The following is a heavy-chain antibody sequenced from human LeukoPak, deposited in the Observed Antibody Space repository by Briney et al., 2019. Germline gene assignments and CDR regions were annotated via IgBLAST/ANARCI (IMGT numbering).Heavy chain of an antibody. J-gene: IGHJ5*02. Sequence: ASVKVSCMVSGYTLTELSMHWVRPAPGKGLEWMGGFDPEDGETIYAQKFQGRVTMTEDTSTDTAYMELSSLRSEDTAVYYCATLEYSSSSNWFDPWGQGTLVTVSS. D-gene: IGHD6-13*01. CDR2: FDPEDGET. V-gene: IGHV1-24*01. CDR1: GYTLTELS. CDR3: ATLEYSSSSNWFDP.